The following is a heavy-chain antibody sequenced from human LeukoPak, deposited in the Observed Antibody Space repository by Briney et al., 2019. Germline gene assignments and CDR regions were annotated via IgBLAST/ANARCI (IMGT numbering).Heavy chain of an antibody. CDR1: GGSFSGYY. Sequence: SETLSLTCAVYGGSFSGYYWSWIRQPPGKELEWIGEINHSGSTNYNPSLKSRVTISVDTSKNQFSLKLSSVTAADTAVYYCARDGVLNGEYWGQGTLVTVSS. V-gene: IGHV4-34*01. CDR2: INHSGST. D-gene: IGHD7-27*01. J-gene: IGHJ4*02. CDR3: ARDGVLNGEY.